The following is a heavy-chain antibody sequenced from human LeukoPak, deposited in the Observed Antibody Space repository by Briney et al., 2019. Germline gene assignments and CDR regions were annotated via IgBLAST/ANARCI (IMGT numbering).Heavy chain of an antibody. CDR2: ISAYNGNT. CDR1: GYTFTSYG. D-gene: IGHD3-10*01. V-gene: IGHV1-18*01. CDR3: ARVSSMLRGPLVIYYFDF. J-gene: IGHJ4*02. Sequence: GASVKVSCKASGYTFTSYGISWVRQAPGQGLEWMGWISAYNGNTNYAQKLQGRVTMTTDTSTSTAYMELRSLRSDDTAVYYCARVSSMLRGPLVIYYFDFWGQGTLVTVSS.